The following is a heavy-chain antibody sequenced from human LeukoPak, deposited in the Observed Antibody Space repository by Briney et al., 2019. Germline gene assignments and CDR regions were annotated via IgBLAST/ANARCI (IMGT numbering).Heavy chain of an antibody. CDR3: ARDWAAAHLDY. CDR1: GGTFSSYA. J-gene: IGHJ4*02. V-gene: IGHV1-2*02. CDR2: IIPNSGGT. Sequence: ASVKVSCKASGGTFSSYAISWVRQAPGQGLEWMGGIIPNSGGTNYAQKFQGRVTMTRDTSISTAYMELSRLRSDDTAVYYCARDWAAAHLDYWGQGTLVTVSS. D-gene: IGHD6-13*01.